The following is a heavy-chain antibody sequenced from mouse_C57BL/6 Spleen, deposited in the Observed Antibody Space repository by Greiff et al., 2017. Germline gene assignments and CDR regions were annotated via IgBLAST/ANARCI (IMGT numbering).Heavy chain of an antibody. CDR1: GFSLTSYG. J-gene: IGHJ4*01. Sequence: VKLVESGPGLVQPSQSLSITCTVSGFSLTSYGVHWVRQSPGKGLEWLGVIWSGGSTDYNAAFISRLSISKDNSKSQVFFKMNSLQADDTAIYYCARNYGITTSDYYAMDYWGQGTSVTVSS. CDR2: IWSGGST. CDR3: ARNYGITTSDYYAMDY. V-gene: IGHV2-2*01. D-gene: IGHD2-4*01.